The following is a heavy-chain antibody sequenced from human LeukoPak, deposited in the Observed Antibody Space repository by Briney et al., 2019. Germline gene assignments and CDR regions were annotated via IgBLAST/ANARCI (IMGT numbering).Heavy chain of an antibody. CDR1: GYTFTSYG. J-gene: IGHJ5*02. Sequence: GASVKVSCKASGYTFTSYGISWVRQAPGQGLEWMGWISAYNGNTNYAQKLQGRVTMTTDTSTSTAYMELRSLRSDDTAVYYCAGDYEGATRRDLFDPWGQGTLVTVSS. CDR2: ISAYNGNT. V-gene: IGHV1-18*01. D-gene: IGHD1-26*01. CDR3: AGDYEGATRRDLFDP.